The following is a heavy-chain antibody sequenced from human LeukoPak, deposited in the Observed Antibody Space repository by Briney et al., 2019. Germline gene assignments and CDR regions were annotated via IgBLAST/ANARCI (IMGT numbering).Heavy chain of an antibody. CDR2: IYHSGNT. CDR3: ARDPGGAGGFLVGYFDS. CDR1: GYSISSGYY. D-gene: IGHD2-15*01. J-gene: IGHJ4*02. V-gene: IGHV4-38-2*02. Sequence: PSETLSLTCTVSGYSISSGYYWGWIRQPPGKGLEWIGSIYHSGNTFYNPSLKSRVTVLVDTSKNQFSLKLTSVTAADTAVYYCARDPGGAGGFLVGYFDSWGLGTLVTVSS.